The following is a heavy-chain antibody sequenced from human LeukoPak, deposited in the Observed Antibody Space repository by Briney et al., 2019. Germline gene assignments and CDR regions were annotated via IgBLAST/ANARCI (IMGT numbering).Heavy chain of an antibody. CDR2: INSDGSST. CDR3: ARDAGREFDY. CDR1: GFSLSGYW. J-gene: IGHJ4*02. D-gene: IGHD1-26*01. V-gene: IGHV3-74*01. Sequence: GGSLTLSCAASGFSLSGYWMHWVRQGPGKGRVWVTRINSDGSSTSYADSVKGRFTISRDNAKNTLYLQMKSLRAEDTAVYYCARDAGREFDYWGQGTLVTVSS.